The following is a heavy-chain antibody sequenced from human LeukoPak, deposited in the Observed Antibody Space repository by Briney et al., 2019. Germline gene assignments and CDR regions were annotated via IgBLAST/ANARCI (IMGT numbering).Heavy chain of an antibody. CDR2: ISAYNGNT. D-gene: IGHD3-10*01. CDR1: GYTFTSYG. V-gene: IGHV1-18*01. J-gene: IGHJ6*04. Sequence: ASVKVSCKASGYTFTSYGISWVRQAPGQGLEWMGWISAYNGNTNYAQKLQGRVTMTTDTSTSTAYMELRSLRSDDTAVYYCARGWVRGVIAYYYYGMDVWGKGTTVTVSS. CDR3: ARGWVRGVIAYYYYGMDV.